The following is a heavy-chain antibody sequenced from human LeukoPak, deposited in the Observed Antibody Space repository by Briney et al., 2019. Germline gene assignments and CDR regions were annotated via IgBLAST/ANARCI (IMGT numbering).Heavy chain of an antibody. V-gene: IGHV3-11*01. Sequence: GGSLRLSCAASGFTFSDYYMSWIRQAPGKGLEWVSYISSSGSTIYYADSVKGRFTISRDNAKNSLYLQMNSLSAEDTAVYYCAREGGLGYCSSTSCRYYGMDVWGQGTTVTVS. CDR2: ISSSGSTI. D-gene: IGHD2-2*01. J-gene: IGHJ6*02. CDR1: GFTFSDYY. CDR3: AREGGLGYCSSTSCRYYGMDV.